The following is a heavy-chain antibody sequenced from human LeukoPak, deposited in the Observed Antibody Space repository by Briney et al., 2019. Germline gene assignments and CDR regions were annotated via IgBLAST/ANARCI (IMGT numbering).Heavy chain of an antibody. CDR1: GGSISSGGYY. V-gene: IGHV4-31*03. D-gene: IGHD3-10*01. J-gene: IGHJ6*03. CDR3: ARVRRGSGSYYNSGYYYMDV. Sequence: SQTLSLTCTVSGGSISSGGYYWSWIRQHPGKGLEWIGYIYYSGITYYNPSLKSRVTISVDTAKNQFSLKLSSVTAADTAVYYCARVRRGSGSYYNSGYYYMDVWGKGTTVTVSS. CDR2: IYYSGIT.